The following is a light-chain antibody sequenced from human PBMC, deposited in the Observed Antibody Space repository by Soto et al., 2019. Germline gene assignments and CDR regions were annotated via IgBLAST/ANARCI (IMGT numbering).Light chain of an antibody. J-gene: IGLJ1*01. CDR3: SSFTTSSTLV. CDR2: DVS. CDR1: SSDVGSFDS. V-gene: IGLV2-14*01. Sequence: QLVLTQPASVSGSSGQPITISCTGTSSDVGSFDSVAWYQHNPGKAPKLMIYDVSNRPSGVSSRFSGSKSGNTASLSISGLQTEDEANYYCSSFTTSSTLVFGTGTKLTVL.